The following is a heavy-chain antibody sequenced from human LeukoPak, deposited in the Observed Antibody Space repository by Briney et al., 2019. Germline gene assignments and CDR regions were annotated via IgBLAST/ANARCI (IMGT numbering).Heavy chain of an antibody. D-gene: IGHD1-26*01. CDR3: ARVGSGSYLGNYFDY. Sequence: GGSLRLSCAASGFTFSSYGMHWVRQAPGKGLEWVAVIWYDGSNKYYADSVKGRFTISRDNSKNTLYLQMNSLRAEDTAVYYCARVGSGSYLGNYFDYWGQGTLVTVSS. CDR1: GFTFSSYG. J-gene: IGHJ4*02. V-gene: IGHV3-33*01. CDR2: IWYDGSNK.